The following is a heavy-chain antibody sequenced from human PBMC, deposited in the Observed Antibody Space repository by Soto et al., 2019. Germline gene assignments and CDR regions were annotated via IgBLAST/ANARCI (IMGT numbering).Heavy chain of an antibody. CDR3: ARDKITGLFDY. D-gene: IGHD2-8*02. CDR1: GGSMSTYY. V-gene: IGHV4-59*01. Sequence: SETLSLTCSVSGGSMSTYYWSWIRQPPGKELEWIGYIYYSGSTNYNPSLKSRVTISVDTSKNQFSLKLGSVTAADTAVYYCARDKITGLFDYWGQGTLVTVSS. J-gene: IGHJ4*02. CDR2: IYYSGST.